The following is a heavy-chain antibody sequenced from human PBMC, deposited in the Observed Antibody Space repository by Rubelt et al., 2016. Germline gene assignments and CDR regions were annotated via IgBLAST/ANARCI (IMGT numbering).Heavy chain of an antibody. CDR2: IYYSGST. V-gene: IGHV4-39*07. Sequence: QLQLQESGPGLVKPSETLSLTCTVSGGSISSTSYYWVWIRQPPGKGLVWIGSIYYSGSTYYNTSLKSRVTISVDTSKNQFPPKLTPVTAADTAVYYCARASTVLLHFDYWGQGTLVTVSS. D-gene: IGHD2/OR15-2a*01. J-gene: IGHJ4*02. CDR3: ARASTVLLHFDY. CDR1: GGSISSTSYY.